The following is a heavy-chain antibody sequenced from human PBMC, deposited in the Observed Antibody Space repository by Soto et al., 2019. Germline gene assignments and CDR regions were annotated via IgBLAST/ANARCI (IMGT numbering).Heavy chain of an antibody. CDR3: ARAPNVDTAMVTTHYYYYGMDV. CDR1: GFTFSSYA. V-gene: IGHV3-30-3*01. CDR2: ISYDGSNK. Sequence: PGGSLRLSCAASGFTFSSYAMHWVRQAPGKGLEWVAVISYDGSNKYYADSVKGRFTISRDNSKNTLYLQMNSLRAEDTAVYYCARAPNVDTAMVTTHYYYYGMDVWGQGTTVTVSS. J-gene: IGHJ6*02. D-gene: IGHD5-18*01.